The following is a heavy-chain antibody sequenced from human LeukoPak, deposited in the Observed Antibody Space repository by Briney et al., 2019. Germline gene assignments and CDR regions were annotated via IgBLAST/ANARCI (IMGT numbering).Heavy chain of an antibody. D-gene: IGHD3-22*01. CDR1: GFTFSSYG. Sequence: GGSLRLSCAASGFTFSSYGMHWVRQAPVKGLEWVAVISYDGSNKYYADSVKGRFTISRDNSKNTLYLQMNSLRAEDTAVYYCAKDLRPGYYCDSSGYPGYWGQGTLVTVSS. V-gene: IGHV3-30*18. J-gene: IGHJ4*02. CDR2: ISYDGSNK. CDR3: AKDLRPGYYCDSSGYPGY.